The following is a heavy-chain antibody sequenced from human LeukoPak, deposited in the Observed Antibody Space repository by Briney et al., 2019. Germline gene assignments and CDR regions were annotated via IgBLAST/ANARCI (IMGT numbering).Heavy chain of an antibody. CDR3: AREVVGPYYYGSGSYYD. V-gene: IGHV3-64*01. J-gene: IGHJ4*02. D-gene: IGHD3-10*01. Sequence: GGSLRLSCAASGFTFSSYAMHWVRQAPGKGLEYVSAISSNGGSTYYANSVKGRFTISRDNSKNTLYLQMGSLRAEDMAVYYCAREVVGPYYYGSGSYYDWGQGTLVTVSS. CDR2: ISSNGGST. CDR1: GFTFSSYA.